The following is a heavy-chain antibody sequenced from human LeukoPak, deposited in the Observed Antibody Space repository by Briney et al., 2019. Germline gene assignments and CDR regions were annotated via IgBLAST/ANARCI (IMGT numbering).Heavy chain of an antibody. CDR3: ARGYIAGNMDV. CDR1: GYSISSGYY. J-gene: IGHJ6*03. D-gene: IGHD6-13*01. V-gene: IGHV4-38-2*02. CDR2: INHSGST. Sequence: SETLSLTCTVSGYSISSGYYWGWIRQPPGKGLEWIGEINHSGSTSYSPSLKSRVTISVDMSKNQFSLRLSSVTAADTAVYYCARGYIAGNMDVWGKGTTVTVSS.